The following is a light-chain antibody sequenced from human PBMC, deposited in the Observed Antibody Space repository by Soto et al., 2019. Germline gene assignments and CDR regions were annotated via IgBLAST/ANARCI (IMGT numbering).Light chain of an antibody. V-gene: IGLV1-44*01. CDR2: SNN. CDR1: SSNIGDNA. Sequence: QSVLTQPPSASGTPGQRVIISCSGSSSNIGDNAVNWYQQLPGTAPKLLIYSNNLRPSGVPDRFSGSKSGTSASLAISGLQSEDEDAYYCAAWDDSMNGVVFGGGTKLTVL. J-gene: IGLJ2*01. CDR3: AAWDDSMNGVV.